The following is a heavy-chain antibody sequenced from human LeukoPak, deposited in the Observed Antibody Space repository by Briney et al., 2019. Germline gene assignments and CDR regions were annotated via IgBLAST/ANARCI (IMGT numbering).Heavy chain of an antibody. V-gene: IGHV1-46*01. CDR2: IYPRDGST. J-gene: IGHJ4*02. CDR1: GYTFTSNY. Sequence: ASVKVSCKASGYTFTSNYIHWVRQAPGQGLEWMGMIYPRDGSTSYAQKFQGRVTVTRDTSTSTVHMELSGLRSEDTAVYYCAKMPISIAAAETGYYFDYWGQGTLVTVSS. D-gene: IGHD6-13*01. CDR3: AKMPISIAAAETGYYFDY.